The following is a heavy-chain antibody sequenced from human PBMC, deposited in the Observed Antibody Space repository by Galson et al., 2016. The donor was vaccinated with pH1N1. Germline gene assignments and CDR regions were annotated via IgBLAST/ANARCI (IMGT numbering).Heavy chain of an antibody. CDR3: SRDGDRRGDYRPWGDY. J-gene: IGHJ4*02. CDR1: EFTLQTYP. CDR2: INQDGTEK. V-gene: IGHV3-7*03. Sequence: SLRLSCAAFEFTLQTYPMSWVRQVPGKGLERVANINQDGTEKNYVDSVKGRFIISRDVAKNSLYLQMSRLTAEDTATYFCSRDGDRRGDYRPWGDYWGQGSLVIVSS. D-gene: IGHD4-17*01.